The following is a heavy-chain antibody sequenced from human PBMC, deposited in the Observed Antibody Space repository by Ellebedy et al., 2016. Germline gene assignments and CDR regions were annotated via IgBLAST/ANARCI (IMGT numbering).Heavy chain of an antibody. V-gene: IGHV1-18*01. D-gene: IGHD3-10*01. CDR3: ARRGVAAGKFDY. CDR1: GYTFTTYG. Sequence: ASVKVSCKASGYTFTTYGLTWVRQAPGQGLEWLGWISAYNGDTNYAQNVQGRVTMTTDSSTNTAYMELKSLISNDTAVYYCARRGVAAGKFDYWGQGTLVTVSS. CDR2: ISAYNGDT. J-gene: IGHJ4*02.